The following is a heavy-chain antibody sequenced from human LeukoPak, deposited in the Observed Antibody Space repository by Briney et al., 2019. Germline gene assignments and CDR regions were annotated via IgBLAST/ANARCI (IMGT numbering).Heavy chain of an antibody. CDR3: ARPPYYDSSFQH. J-gene: IGHJ1*01. CDR2: ISSSSSYI. V-gene: IGHV3-21*01. CDR1: GFTFSSYG. D-gene: IGHD3-22*01. Sequence: GGSLRLSCAASGFTFSSYGMSWVRQAPGKGLEWVSSISSSSSYIYYADSVKGRFTISRDNAKNSLYLQMNSLRAEDTAVYYCARPPYYDSSFQHWGQGTLVTVSS.